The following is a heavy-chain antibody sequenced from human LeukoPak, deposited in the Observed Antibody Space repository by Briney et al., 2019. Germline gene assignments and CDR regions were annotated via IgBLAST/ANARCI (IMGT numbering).Heavy chain of an antibody. Sequence: ASVKVSCKAPGYTFTSYYMHWVRQAPGQGLEWMGRINPNSGGTNYAKKFQGRVTMTRDTSISTAYMELSRLRSDDTAVYYCASGLIWFGEFPFDYWRQGTLVTVSS. J-gene: IGHJ4*02. CDR2: INPNSGGT. V-gene: IGHV1-2*06. CDR1: GYTFTSYY. CDR3: ASGLIWFGEFPFDY. D-gene: IGHD3-10*01.